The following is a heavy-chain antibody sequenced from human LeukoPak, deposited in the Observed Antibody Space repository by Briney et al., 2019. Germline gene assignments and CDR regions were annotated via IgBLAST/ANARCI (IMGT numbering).Heavy chain of an antibody. CDR1: GFTFSGSA. Sequence: GGSLKLSCAASGFTFSGSAMHWVRQASGQGLEWVGRIRSKANSYATAYAASVKGRFTISRDDSKNTAYLQMNSLKTEDTAVYYCTRRYSGSYPHAFDIWGQGTMVTVSS. V-gene: IGHV3-73*01. D-gene: IGHD1-26*01. CDR2: IRSKANSYAT. CDR3: TRRYSGSYPHAFDI. J-gene: IGHJ3*02.